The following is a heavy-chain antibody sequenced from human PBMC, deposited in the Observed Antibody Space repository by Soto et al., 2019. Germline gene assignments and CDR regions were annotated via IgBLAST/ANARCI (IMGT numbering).Heavy chain of an antibody. V-gene: IGHV3-23*01. D-gene: IGHD3-16*01. CDR2: ISASGGNT. CDR3: AKGIYDYALAS. Sequence: EVQLLESGGGLVQPGGSLRLSCAASGFTFSSYAMTWVRQAPGKGLKWVSLISASGGNTYYADSVKGRFTISRDNSKNALSLQMNSLTAEDTAGYFFAKGIYDYALASWGQGTLVTVSS. J-gene: IGHJ5*02. CDR1: GFTFSSYA.